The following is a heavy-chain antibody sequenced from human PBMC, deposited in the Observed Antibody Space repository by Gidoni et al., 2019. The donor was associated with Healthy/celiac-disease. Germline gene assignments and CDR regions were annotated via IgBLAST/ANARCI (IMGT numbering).Heavy chain of an antibody. J-gene: IGHJ4*02. Sequence: EVQLVESGGVVVQPGGSMRLSCAAYGLPYDDYTMHWVRQAPGKGLECVSLSSCDGCSTYYADSVKGRFIISRDNSKNSLYLQMNSLRPEDTALYYCAKDMRPAVFTLFDYWGQGTLVTVSS. V-gene: IGHV3-43*01. CDR3: AKDMRPAVFTLFDY. D-gene: IGHD2-2*01. CDR1: GLPYDDYT. CDR2: SSCDGCST.